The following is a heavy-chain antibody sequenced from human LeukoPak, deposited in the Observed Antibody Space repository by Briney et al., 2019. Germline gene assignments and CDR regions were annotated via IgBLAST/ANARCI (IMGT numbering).Heavy chain of an antibody. CDR3: ARLSYYYYGMDV. J-gene: IGHJ6*02. V-gene: IGHV4-59*08. Sequence: SETLSLTCTVSGGSVSSYYWSWIRQPPGKGLEWIGYIYYSGSTNYNPSLKSRVTISVDTSKNQFSLKLSSVTAADTAVYYCARLSYYYYGMDVWGQGTTVTVSS. CDR1: GGSVSSYY. CDR2: IYYSGST.